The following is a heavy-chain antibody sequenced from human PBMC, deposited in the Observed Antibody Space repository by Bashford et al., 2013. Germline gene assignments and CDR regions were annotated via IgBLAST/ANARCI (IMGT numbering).Heavy chain of an antibody. V-gene: IGHV3-11*01. CDR2: ISSSGSTI. CDR3: ARDHYDILTGYYPPPYYGMDV. Sequence: RQPPGKGLEWVSYISSSGSTIYYADSVKGRFTISRDNAKNSLYLQMNSLRAEDTAVYYCARDHYDILTGYYPPPYYGMDVWGQGTTVTVSS. D-gene: IGHD3-9*01. J-gene: IGHJ6*02.